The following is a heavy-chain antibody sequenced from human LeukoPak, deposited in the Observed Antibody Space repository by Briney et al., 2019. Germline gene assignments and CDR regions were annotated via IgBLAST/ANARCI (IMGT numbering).Heavy chain of an antibody. CDR1: GFSFTSAY. CDR2: IYSGGST. CDR3: ARGAQYSSSWFFDY. J-gene: IGHJ4*02. V-gene: IGHV3-66*01. D-gene: IGHD6-13*01. Sequence: GGSLRLSCTASGFSFTSAYMSWVRQAPGKGLEWVSVIYSGGSTYYADSVKGRFTISRDNSKNTLYLQMNSLRAEDTAVYYCARGAQYSSSWFFDYWGQGTLVTVSS.